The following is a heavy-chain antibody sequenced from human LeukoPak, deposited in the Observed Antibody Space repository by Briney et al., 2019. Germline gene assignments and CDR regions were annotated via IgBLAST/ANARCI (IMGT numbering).Heavy chain of an antibody. V-gene: IGHV4-34*01. CDR1: GFTFSSYS. Sequence: LRLSCAASGFTFSSYSMNWVRQPPGKGLEWIGEINHSGSTNYNPSLNNRVTISVDTSKNQFSLKLSSVTAADTAVYDCARAHYRSGSYNYWGQGTLVTVSS. D-gene: IGHD3-10*01. CDR3: ARAHYRSGSYNY. CDR2: INHSGST. J-gene: IGHJ4*02.